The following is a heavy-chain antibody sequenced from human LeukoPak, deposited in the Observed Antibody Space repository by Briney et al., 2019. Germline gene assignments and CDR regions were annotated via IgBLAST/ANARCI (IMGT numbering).Heavy chain of an antibody. Sequence: ASVKVSCKVSGCTFTSYSISWVRQAPGQGLEWMGWISAYNGNTNYAQKLQGRVTMTTDTSTSTAYMELRSLRSDDTAVYYCARDGKYYDFWSGYSTFDYWGQGTLVTVSS. V-gene: IGHV1-18*01. D-gene: IGHD3-3*01. CDR2: ISAYNGNT. CDR1: GCTFTSYS. J-gene: IGHJ4*02. CDR3: ARDGKYYDFWSGYSTFDY.